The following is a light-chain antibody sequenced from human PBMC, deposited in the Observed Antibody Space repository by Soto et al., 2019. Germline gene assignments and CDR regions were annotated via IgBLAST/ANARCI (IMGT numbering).Light chain of an antibody. J-gene: IGLJ2*01. V-gene: IGLV1-40*01. CDR3: QSYDSSLSSSV. Sequence: QSVLTQSPSVSGAPGQRVTISCTGSSSNIGSGYDVHWYQQVPGTAPKLLIYNNVNRPSGVPDRFSGSKSGASASLVITGLQAEDDADYYCQSYDSSLSSSVFGGGTKLTV. CDR2: NNV. CDR1: SSNIGSGYD.